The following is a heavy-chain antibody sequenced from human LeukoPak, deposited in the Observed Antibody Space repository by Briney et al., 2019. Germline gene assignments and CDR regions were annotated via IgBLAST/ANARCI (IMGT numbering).Heavy chain of an antibody. D-gene: IGHD1-26*01. V-gene: IGHV4-34*01. CDR1: GGSFSGYY. CDR3: ARRGTRYSGSYSTYYFDY. J-gene: IGHJ4*02. CDR2: INHSGST. Sequence: SETLSLTCAVYGGSFSGYYWSWIRQPPGKGLEWIGEINHSGSTNYNPSLKSRVTISVDTSKNQFSLKLSSVTAADTAVYYCARRGTRYSGSYSTYYFDYWGQGTLVTVSS.